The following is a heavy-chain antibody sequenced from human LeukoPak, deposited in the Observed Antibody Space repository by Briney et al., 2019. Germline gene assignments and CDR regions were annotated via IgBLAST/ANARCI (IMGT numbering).Heavy chain of an antibody. J-gene: IGHJ4*02. CDR2: INPNSGGT. D-gene: IGHD2-2*01. CDR1: GYTFTGYY. CDR3: ARANALDCSSTSCLFDY. V-gene: IGHV1-2*04. Sequence: GASVKVSCQASGYTFTGYYMHWVRQAPGQGLEWMGWINPNSGGTYSAQKFQGWVTMTRDTSISKAYMELSRLTSEDTAVYYCARANALDCSSTSCLFDYWGQGTLVTVSS.